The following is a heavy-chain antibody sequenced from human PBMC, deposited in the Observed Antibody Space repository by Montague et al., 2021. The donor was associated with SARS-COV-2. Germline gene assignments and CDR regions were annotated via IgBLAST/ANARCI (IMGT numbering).Heavy chain of an antibody. D-gene: IGHD3-3*01. CDR3: ARSFSIFGVVIIPAYFDY. CDR2: IDWDDDK. J-gene: IGHJ4*02. V-gene: IGHV2-70*01. Sequence: PALVTPTQTLTLTCTFSGFSLSTSGMCVSWIRQPPGKALEWLALIDWDDDKYYSTSPKTRLTISKDTSKNQVVLTMTNMDPVDTATYYCARSFSIFGVVIIPAYFDYWGQGTLVTVSS. CDR1: GFSLSTSGMC.